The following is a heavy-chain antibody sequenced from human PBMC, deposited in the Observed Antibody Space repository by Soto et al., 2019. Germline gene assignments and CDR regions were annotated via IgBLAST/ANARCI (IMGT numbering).Heavy chain of an antibody. Sequence: SVKVSCKASGGTFSSYAISWVRQAPGQGLEWMGGIIPIFGTANYAQKFQGRVTITADKSTSTAYMELSSLRSEDTAVYYCARSMYYYDSSGKGAPDYWGQGTLVTVSS. V-gene: IGHV1-69*06. J-gene: IGHJ4*02. CDR1: GGTFSSYA. CDR2: IIPIFGTA. D-gene: IGHD3-22*01. CDR3: ARSMYYYDSSGKGAPDY.